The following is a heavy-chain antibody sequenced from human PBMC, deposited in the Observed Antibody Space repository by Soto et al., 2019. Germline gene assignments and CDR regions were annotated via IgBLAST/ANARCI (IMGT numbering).Heavy chain of an antibody. D-gene: IGHD4-4*01. V-gene: IGHV1-69*13. CDR1: GGTFSSYA. CDR2: IIPIFGTA. Sequence: SVKVSCKASGGTFSSYAISWVRQAPGQGLEWMGGIIPIFGTANYAQKFQGRVTITADESTSTAYMELSSLRSEDTAVDYYARCKYSNPRIVHDYYYGMDVRR. J-gene: IGHJ6*02. CDR3: ARCKYSNPRIVHDYYYGMDV.